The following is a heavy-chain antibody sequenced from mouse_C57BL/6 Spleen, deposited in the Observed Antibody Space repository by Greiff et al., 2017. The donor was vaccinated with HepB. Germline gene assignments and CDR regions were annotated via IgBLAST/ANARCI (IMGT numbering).Heavy chain of an antibody. CDR2: ISYDGSN. CDR3: ARGGDYDGDYFDY. Sequence: EVQLQQSGPGLVKPSQSLSLTCSVTGYSITSGYSWNWLRQFPGNKLEWMGYISYDGSNNYNPSLKNRISITRDTSKNQFFLKLNSVTTEDTATYYCARGGDYDGDYFDYWGQGTTLTVAS. CDR1: GYSITSGYS. V-gene: IGHV3-6*01. D-gene: IGHD2-4*01. J-gene: IGHJ2*01.